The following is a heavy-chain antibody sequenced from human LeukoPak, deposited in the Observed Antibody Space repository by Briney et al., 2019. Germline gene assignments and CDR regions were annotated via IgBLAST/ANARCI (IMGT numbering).Heavy chain of an antibody. CDR2: IWYDGSNK. D-gene: IGHD4-23*01. V-gene: IGHV3-33*01. CDR3: ARDDYGGKLDI. Sequence: GSLRLSCAASGFTFSNYDMHWVRQAPGKGLEWVAVIWYDGSNKYYADSVKGRFTISRDNSKNTLYLQMNSLRAEDTAVYYCARDDYGGKLDIWGQGTAVTVSS. CDR1: GFTFSNYD. J-gene: IGHJ3*02.